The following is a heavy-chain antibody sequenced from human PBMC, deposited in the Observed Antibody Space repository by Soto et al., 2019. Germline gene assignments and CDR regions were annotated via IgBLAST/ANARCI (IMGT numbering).Heavy chain of an antibody. CDR1: GFTFSSYE. CDR3: ARDASRVVVTADDAFDI. Sequence: LRLSCAASGFTFSSYEMNWVRQAPGKGLEWVSYISSSGSTIYYADSVKGRFTISRDNAKNSLYLQMNSLRAEDTAVYYCARDASRVVVTADDAFDIWGQGTMVTVSS. D-gene: IGHD2-21*02. CDR2: ISSSGSTI. J-gene: IGHJ3*02. V-gene: IGHV3-48*03.